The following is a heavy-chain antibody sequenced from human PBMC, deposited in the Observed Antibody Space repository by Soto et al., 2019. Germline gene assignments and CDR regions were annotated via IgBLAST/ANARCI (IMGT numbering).Heavy chain of an antibody. V-gene: IGHV4-34*01. J-gene: IGHJ5*02. D-gene: IGHD6-19*01. Sequence: QVQLQQWGAGLLKPSETLSLTCAVYGGSFSGYYWSWIRQPPGKGLEWIGEVNHSGSTNYNPSLKRRVTISVDTSKNPFSLKVSSVTAADTAVYYCARGRDFLGSGWYSLAVLLDPWGQGTLVTVSS. CDR1: GGSFSGYY. CDR3: ARGRDFLGSGWYSLAVLLDP. CDR2: VNHSGST.